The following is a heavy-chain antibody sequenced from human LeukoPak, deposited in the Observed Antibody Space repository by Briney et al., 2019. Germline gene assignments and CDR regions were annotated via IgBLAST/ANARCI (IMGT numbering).Heavy chain of an antibody. CDR2: INHSGSP. CDR3: ARVASSHWYFSLAKYYFDY. CDR1: GGSFSGFY. D-gene: IGHD2-2*01. Sequence: SETLSLTCGVYGGSFSGFYWSWIRQPPGKGLEWIGGINHSGSPNYIPSLKNRVTISLDTSKNQFSLRLTSVTAADTAVYYCARVASSHWYFSLAKYYFDYWGQGTLVTVSS. V-gene: IGHV4-34*01. J-gene: IGHJ4*02.